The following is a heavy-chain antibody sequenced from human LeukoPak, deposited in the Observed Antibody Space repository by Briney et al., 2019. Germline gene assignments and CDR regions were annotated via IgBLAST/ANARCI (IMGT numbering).Heavy chain of an antibody. V-gene: IGHV3-7*01. CDR1: GFTFSSYW. CDR3: ARDIVAYCGGDCYSAFDS. J-gene: IGHJ3*02. CDR2: IKQDGSEK. D-gene: IGHD2-21*02. Sequence: GGSLRLSCAASGFTFSSYWMSWVRQAPGKGLEWVANIKQDGSEKYYVDSVKGRFTISRDNAKNSLYLQMNSLRAEDTAAYYCARDIVAYCGGDCYSAFDSWGQGTMVTVSS.